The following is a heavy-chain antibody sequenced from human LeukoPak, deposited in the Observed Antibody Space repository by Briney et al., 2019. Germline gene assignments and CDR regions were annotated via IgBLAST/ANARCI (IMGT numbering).Heavy chain of an antibody. D-gene: IGHD3-16*01. J-gene: IGHJ6*03. CDR3: ARETSQKGAHYMDV. V-gene: IGHV4-61*02. CDR2: IYTSGST. CDR1: GGSISSGSYY. Sequence: PSQTLSLTCTVSGGSISSGSYYWSWIRQPAGKGLEWIGRIYTSGSTNYNPSLKSRVTISVDTSKNQFSLKLSSVTAPDTAVYYCARETSQKGAHYMDVWGKGTTITISS.